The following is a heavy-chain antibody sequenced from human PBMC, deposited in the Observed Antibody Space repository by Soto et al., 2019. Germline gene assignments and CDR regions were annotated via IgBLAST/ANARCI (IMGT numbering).Heavy chain of an antibody. D-gene: IGHD1-1*01. Sequence: SEPLSLTCTVPGGSVTSDEDYWSWIRQPPGKGLEWTGYIYYSGSTYHNPSLKSRVTISVDTSKNQFSLKLSSVTAADTAVYYCARDVSHGTRFYYYYGMDVWGQGTTVTVSS. CDR3: ARDVSHGTRFYYYYGMDV. CDR1: GGSVTSDEDY. CDR2: IYYSGST. J-gene: IGHJ6*02. V-gene: IGHV4-30-4*01.